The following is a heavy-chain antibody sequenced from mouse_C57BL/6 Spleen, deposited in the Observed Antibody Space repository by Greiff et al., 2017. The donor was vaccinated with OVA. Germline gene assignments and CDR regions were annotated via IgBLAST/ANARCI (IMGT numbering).Heavy chain of an antibody. D-gene: IGHD3-3*01. Sequence: VQLKESGPGLVKPSQSLSLTCSVTGYSITSGYYWNWIRQFPGNKLEWMGYISYDGSNNYNPSLKNRISITRETSKNQFFLKLNSVTTEDTATYYCARDLTGLFDYWGQGTTLTVSS. J-gene: IGHJ2*01. CDR2: ISYDGSN. CDR3: ARDLTGLFDY. V-gene: IGHV3-6*01. CDR1: GYSITSGYY.